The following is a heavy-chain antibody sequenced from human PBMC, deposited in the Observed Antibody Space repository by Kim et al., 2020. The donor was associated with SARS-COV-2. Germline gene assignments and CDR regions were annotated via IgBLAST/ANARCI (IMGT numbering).Heavy chain of an antibody. CDR2: IKNTADCGST. D-gene: IGHD3-3*01. V-gene: IGHV3-15*01. CDR1: GFTFTDAW. Sequence: GGSLRLSCAASGFTFTDAWMIWVRQTPGKGLEWVARIKNTADCGSTGYAAPVRGRSTISRGDAIYPLFIQMGGLDTADTAVSCCFPGHYSTCCADV. J-gene: IGHJ3*01. CDR3: FPGHYSTCCADV.